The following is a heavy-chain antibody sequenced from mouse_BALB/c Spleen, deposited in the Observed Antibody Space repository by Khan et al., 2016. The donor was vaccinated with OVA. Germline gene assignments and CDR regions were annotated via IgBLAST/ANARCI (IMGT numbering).Heavy chain of an antibody. Sequence: VQLQQPGAELVRSGASVKLSCTVSGFNIKHYYIHWVKQRPEQGLEWIGWIDPDKGDTEYAPKFQGKAAMTADTSSNTAYLHLSSLTSEDTAVYYCTSGYGYSMDYWGQGTSVTVSS. J-gene: IGHJ4*01. CDR1: GFNIKHYY. CDR2: IDPDKGDT. CDR3: TSGYGYSMDY. D-gene: IGHD2-2*01. V-gene: IGHV14-4*02.